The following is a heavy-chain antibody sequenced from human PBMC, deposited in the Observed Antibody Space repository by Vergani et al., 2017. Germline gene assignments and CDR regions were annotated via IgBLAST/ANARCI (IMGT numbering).Heavy chain of an antibody. V-gene: IGHV2-26*01. D-gene: IGHD3-10*01. CDR3: ARLKLLWFGELVAVDY. Sequence: QVTLRESGPALVKPTQTLTLTCTVSGFSLSNARMGVSWIRQPPGKALELLAHIFSNDEKSYSTSLKSRLTISKDTSKSQVVLTMTNMDPVDTATYYCARLKLLWFGELVAVDYWGQGTLVTVSS. CDR2: IFSNDEK. CDR1: GFSLSNARMG. J-gene: IGHJ4*02.